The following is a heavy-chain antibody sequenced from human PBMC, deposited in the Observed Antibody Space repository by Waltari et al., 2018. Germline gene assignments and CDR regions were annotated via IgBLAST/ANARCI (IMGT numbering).Heavy chain of an antibody. D-gene: IGHD6-13*01. CDR2: INHSGST. Sequence: QVQLQQWGAGLLKPSETLSLTCAVYGGSFSDYYWGWSRQPPGKGLEWIAEINHSGSTNYNPSRKSRVTISVDTSKDQFSLKLNSVTAADTAVYYCARGRLAAGTSGAFDIWGHGTMVTVSS. CDR3: ARGRLAAGTSGAFDI. J-gene: IGHJ3*02. V-gene: IGHV4-34*01. CDR1: GGSFSDYY.